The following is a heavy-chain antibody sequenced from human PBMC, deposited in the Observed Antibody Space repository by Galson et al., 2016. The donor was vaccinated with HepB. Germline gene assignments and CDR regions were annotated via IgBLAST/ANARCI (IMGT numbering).Heavy chain of an antibody. V-gene: IGHV3-30*18. CDR1: GFLFRSYG. J-gene: IGHJ4*02. CDR3: AKRHEYFPPVGCSFDY. Sequence: SLRLSCAGSGFLFRSYGMHWVRQAPGKGLEWVAADSMDGRRKFYSDSVKGRFTISRDNSNNMLFLQMDSLRPDDTAAYYCAKRHEYFPPVGCSFDYWGQGTLVSVSS. D-gene: IGHD2/OR15-2a*01. CDR2: DSMDGRRK.